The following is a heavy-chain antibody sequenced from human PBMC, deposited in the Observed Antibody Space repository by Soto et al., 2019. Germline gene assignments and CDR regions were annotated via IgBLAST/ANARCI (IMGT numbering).Heavy chain of an antibody. CDR1: GYTFTSYG. CDR3: AGDPGYSSGWYDPRMDWFDP. D-gene: IGHD6-19*01. J-gene: IGHJ5*02. CDR2: ISAYNGNT. V-gene: IGHV1-18*01. Sequence: ASVKVSCKASGYTFTSYGISWVRQAPGQGLEWMGWISAYNGNTNYAQKLQGRVTMTTDTSTSTAYMELRSLRSDDTAVYYCAGDPGYSSGWYDPRMDWFDPWGQGTLVTVSS.